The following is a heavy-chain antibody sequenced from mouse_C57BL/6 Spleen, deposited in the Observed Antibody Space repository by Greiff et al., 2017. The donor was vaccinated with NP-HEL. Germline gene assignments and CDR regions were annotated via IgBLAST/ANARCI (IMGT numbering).Heavy chain of an antibody. J-gene: IGHJ4*01. D-gene: IGHD2-12*01. CDR1: GFTFSSYA. CDR3: ARDIYYSAMDY. CDR2: ISDGGSYT. V-gene: IGHV5-4*01. Sequence: DVQLVESGGGLVKPGGSLKLSCAASGFTFSSYAMSWVRQTPEKRLEWVATISDGGSYTYYPDNVKGRFTISRDNAKNNLYLQMSHLKSEDTAMYYCARDIYYSAMDYWGQGTSVTVSS.